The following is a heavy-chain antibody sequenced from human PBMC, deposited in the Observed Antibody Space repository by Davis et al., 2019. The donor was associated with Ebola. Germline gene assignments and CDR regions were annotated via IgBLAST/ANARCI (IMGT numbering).Heavy chain of an antibody. CDR3: ARNYYYGMDV. J-gene: IGHJ6*02. CDR1: GGSISSGGYY. Sequence: SETLSLTCTVSGGSISSGGYYWSWIRQHPGKGLEWIGYIYYSGSTYYNPSLKSRVTISVDTSKNQFSLKLSSVTAADTAVYYFARNYYYGMDVCGQGTTVTVSS. V-gene: IGHV4-31*03. CDR2: IYYSGST.